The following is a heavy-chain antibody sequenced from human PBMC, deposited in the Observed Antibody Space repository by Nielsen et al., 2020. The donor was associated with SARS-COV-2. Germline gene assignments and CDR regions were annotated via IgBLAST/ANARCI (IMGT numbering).Heavy chain of an antibody. CDR1: GFTFSGYW. D-gene: IGHD2-2*01. CDR2: INVDGSST. J-gene: IGHJ4*02. V-gene: IGHV3-74*01. Sequence: GGSLRLSCAASGFTFSGYWMHWVRQAPGKGLVWVSRINVDGSSTIYADSVKGRFTISRDNARNTVYLQINSLRADDTAVYYCVREYCSSTNCYPFDYWGQGTLVTVSS. CDR3: VREYCSSTNCYPFDY.